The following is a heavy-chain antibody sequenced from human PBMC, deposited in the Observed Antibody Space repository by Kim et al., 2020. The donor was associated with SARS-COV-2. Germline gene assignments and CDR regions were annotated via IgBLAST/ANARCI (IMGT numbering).Heavy chain of an antibody. V-gene: IGHV4-61*01. CDR3: ARDRSHYYGSGSYLN. CDR1: GGSVSSGSYY. Sequence: SETLSLTCTVSGGSVSSGSYYWSWIRQPPGKGLEWIGYIYYSGSTNYNPSLKSRGTISVDTSKNQFSLKLSSVTAADTALYYCARDRSHYYGSGSYLNWGQVTLVTVSS. D-gene: IGHD3-10*01. CDR2: IYYSGST. J-gene: IGHJ4*02.